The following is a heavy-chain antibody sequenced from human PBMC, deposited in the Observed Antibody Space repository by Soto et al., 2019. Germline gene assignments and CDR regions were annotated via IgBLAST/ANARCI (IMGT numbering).Heavy chain of an antibody. Sequence: SETLSLTCAVYGGSFSGYYWSWIRQPPGKGLEWIGEINHSGSTNYNPSLKSRVTISVDTSKNQFSLKLSSVTAADTAVYYCARGAGVIAAAAARADYNWFDPWGQGTLVTVPQ. CDR3: ARGAGVIAAAAARADYNWFDP. D-gene: IGHD6-13*01. CDR1: GGSFSGYY. V-gene: IGHV4-34*01. CDR2: INHSGST. J-gene: IGHJ5*02.